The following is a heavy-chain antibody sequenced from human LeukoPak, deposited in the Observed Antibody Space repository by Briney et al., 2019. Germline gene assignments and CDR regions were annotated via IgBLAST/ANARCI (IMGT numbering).Heavy chain of an antibody. CDR2: INHSGST. CDR1: GGSFSGYY. J-gene: IGHJ4*02. D-gene: IGHD3-22*01. Sequence: PSETLPLTCAVYGGSFSGYYWSWIRQPPGKGLEWIGEINHSGSTNYDPSLKSRVTISVDTSKNQFTLKLSSVTAADTAVYYCASQPYYYDSSGYYWGQGTLVTVSS. CDR3: ASQPYYYDSSGYY. V-gene: IGHV4-34*01.